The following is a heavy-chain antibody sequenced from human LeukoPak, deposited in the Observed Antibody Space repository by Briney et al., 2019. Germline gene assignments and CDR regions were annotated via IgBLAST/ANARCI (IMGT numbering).Heavy chain of an antibody. D-gene: IGHD4/OR15-4a*01. Sequence: PGGSLTLSCTTSGFTFSNYAMSWVRQAPGKGLEWVSGINGRGDSTVYADAVKGRFTISRDNFKSTLYLQMNSLRVEDTAGYYCAKDQGSGHGAYTWGTFDFWGLETLVTVSS. CDR3: AKDQGSGHGAYTWGTFDF. CDR1: GFTFSNYA. V-gene: IGHV3-23*01. J-gene: IGHJ4*01. CDR2: INGRGDST.